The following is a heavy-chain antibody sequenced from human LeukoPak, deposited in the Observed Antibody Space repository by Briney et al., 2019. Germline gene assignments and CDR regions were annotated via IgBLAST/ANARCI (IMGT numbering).Heavy chain of an antibody. D-gene: IGHD1-26*01. J-gene: IGHJ4*02. Sequence: PGGTLRLSCAVSGFTFNNYGMSWVRQAPGKGLEWVSAISGSGFNTYYADSVKGRFTISRDNSKNTLYLQMNSLRAEDTAVYYCASLGSYPDLYWGQGTLVTVSS. CDR2: ISGSGFNT. V-gene: IGHV3-23*01. CDR1: GFTFNNYG. CDR3: ASLGSYPDLY.